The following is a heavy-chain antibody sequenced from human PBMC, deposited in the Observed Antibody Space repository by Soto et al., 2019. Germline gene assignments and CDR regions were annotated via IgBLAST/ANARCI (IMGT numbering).Heavy chain of an antibody. V-gene: IGHV4-61*01. Sequence: SETLSLTCTVSGDSVSSGTYFWSWIRQPPGKGLEWIGYVYYSGSTNYNPTLKSRLTMSVDTSKNQFSLKLSSVTAADTAVYYCARDRRVGWRVDYWGQGTLVTVSP. J-gene: IGHJ4*02. D-gene: IGHD2-2*03. CDR2: VYYSGST. CDR3: ARDRRVGWRVDY. CDR1: GDSVSSGTYF.